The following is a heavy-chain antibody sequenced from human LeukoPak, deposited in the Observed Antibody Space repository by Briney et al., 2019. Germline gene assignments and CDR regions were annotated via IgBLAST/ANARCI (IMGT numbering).Heavy chain of an antibody. CDR3: ARDSMLGAFDI. V-gene: IGHV1-8*03. CDR1: GYTFTSYD. Sequence: ASVKVSCKASGYTFTSYDINWVRQATGQGLEWMGWMNPNSGNTGYAQKFQGRVTITRDTSASTAYMELSSLRSEDTAVYYCARDSMLGAFDIWGQGTMVTVSS. CDR2: MNPNSGNT. J-gene: IGHJ3*02. D-gene: IGHD2/OR15-2a*01.